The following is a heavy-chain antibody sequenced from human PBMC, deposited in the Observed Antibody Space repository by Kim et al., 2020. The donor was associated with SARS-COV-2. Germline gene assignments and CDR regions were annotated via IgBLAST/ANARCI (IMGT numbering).Heavy chain of an antibody. CDR3: ARGAVVVPAAMFGYYYYMDV. CDR1: GFTFSSYG. V-gene: IGHV3-33*01. CDR2: IWYDGSNK. J-gene: IGHJ6*03. D-gene: IGHD2-2*01. Sequence: GGSRRLSCAASGFTFSSYGMHWVRQAPGKGLEGVAVIWYDGSNKYYADPVKGRFTISRDNSKNTLYLQMNSLRAEDTAVYYCARGAVVVPAAMFGYYYYMDVWGKGTTVTVSS.